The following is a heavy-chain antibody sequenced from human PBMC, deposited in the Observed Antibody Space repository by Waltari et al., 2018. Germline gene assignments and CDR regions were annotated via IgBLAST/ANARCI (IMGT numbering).Heavy chain of an antibody. CDR1: GFPFSDYG. Sequence: QVPLVESGGGVVQPGGSLRISCAASGFPFSDYGMHWVRQAPGKGLEWGAFIRYDRSNQYSAASVKGRFTISRDNSKNTLYLYMSSLRLEDTAVYYCAKDPPFYESEGYYPGPLDNWGPGTLVTVSS. D-gene: IGHD3-3*01. J-gene: IGHJ4*02. CDR3: AKDPPFYESEGYYPGPLDN. V-gene: IGHV3-30*02. CDR2: IRYDRSNQ.